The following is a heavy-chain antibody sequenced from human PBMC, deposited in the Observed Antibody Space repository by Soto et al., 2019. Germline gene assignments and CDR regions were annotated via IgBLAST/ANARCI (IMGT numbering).Heavy chain of an antibody. CDR1: GGSISSYY. CDR2: IYTSGST. CDR3: ARDPSGRAENWFDP. J-gene: IGHJ5*02. Sequence: WETLSLTCTVSGGSISSYYWSWIRQPAGKGLEWIGRIYTSGSTNYNPSLKSRVTMSVDTSKNQFSLKLSSVTAADTAVYYCARDPSGRAENWFDPWGQGTLVTVSS. D-gene: IGHD6-19*01. V-gene: IGHV4-4*07.